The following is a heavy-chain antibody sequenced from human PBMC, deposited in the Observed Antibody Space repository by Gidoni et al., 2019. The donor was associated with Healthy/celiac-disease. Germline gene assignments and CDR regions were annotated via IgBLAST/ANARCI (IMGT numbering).Heavy chain of an antibody. V-gene: IGHV1-69*04. J-gene: IGHJ6*02. Sequence: QVQLVQSGAEVKKPGSSVKVSCKASGGTFRSYAISWVRQAPGQGLEWMGRIIPILGIANYAQKIQGRVTITADKSTSTAYMELSSLRSEDTAVYYCARVSPKAAGTVDVWGQGTTVTVSS. CDR1: GGTFRSYA. CDR3: ARVSPKAAGTVDV. D-gene: IGHD6-13*01. CDR2: IIPILGIA.